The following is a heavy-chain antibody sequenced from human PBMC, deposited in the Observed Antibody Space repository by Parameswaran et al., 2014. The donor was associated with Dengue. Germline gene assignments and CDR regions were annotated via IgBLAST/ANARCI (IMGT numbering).Heavy chain of an antibody. CDR3: ARGVSATHPYYYYYGLDV. D-gene: IGHD5/OR15-5a*01. CDR2: ISYDGNNK. J-gene: IGHJ6*02. Sequence: WIRQPPGKGLEWVAVISYDGNNKYYADSVKGRFTISRDNSKNMLYLQMNSLRIEDTAVYYCARGVSATHPYYYYYGLDVWGQGTTVTVSS. V-gene: IGHV3-30*04.